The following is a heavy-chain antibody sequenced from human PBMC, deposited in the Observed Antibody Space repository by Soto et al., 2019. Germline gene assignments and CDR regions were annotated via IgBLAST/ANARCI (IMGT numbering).Heavy chain of an antibody. V-gene: IGHV1-69*02. CDR1: GGTFSSYT. CDR3: ARGGAYCGGDCYSEFDY. CDR2: IIPILGIA. D-gene: IGHD2-21*02. Sequence: QVQLVQSGAEVKKPGSSVKVSCKASGGTFSSYTISWVRQAPGQGLEWMGRIIPILGIANYAQKFQGRVTINAEKSTNKGYMELSSLGAEETAGYYCARGGAYCGGDCYSEFDYWGQGTLVTVSS. J-gene: IGHJ4*02.